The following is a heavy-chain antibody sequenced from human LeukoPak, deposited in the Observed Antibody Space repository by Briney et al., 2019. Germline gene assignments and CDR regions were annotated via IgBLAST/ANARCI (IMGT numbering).Heavy chain of an antibody. CDR2: ISSSGSTI. J-gene: IGHJ4*02. CDR1: GFTFSTYT. Sequence: PGGSLRLSCAASGFTFSTYTMHWVRQAPGKGLEWVSYISSSGSTIYYADSVKGRFTISRDNAKNSLYLQMNSLRAEDTAVYYCARVVDTAMVGDFYYWGQGTLVTVSS. CDR3: ARVVDTAMVGDFYY. D-gene: IGHD5-18*01. V-gene: IGHV3-48*03.